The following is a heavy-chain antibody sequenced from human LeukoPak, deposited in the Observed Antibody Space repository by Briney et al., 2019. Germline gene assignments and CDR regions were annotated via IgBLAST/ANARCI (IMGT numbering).Heavy chain of an antibody. CDR2: IKQDGGEK. Sequence: GGSLRLSCAASGFTFSSYWMSWVRQAPGKGVEWVANIKQDGGEKYYVDSVKGRFTISRDNAKNSLFLQMNSLRAEDTAVYYCAKEGYSRGYYSYYYMDVWGKGTTVTVSS. V-gene: IGHV3-7*01. J-gene: IGHJ6*03. CDR3: AKEGYSRGYYSYYYMDV. D-gene: IGHD6-13*01. CDR1: GFTFSSYW.